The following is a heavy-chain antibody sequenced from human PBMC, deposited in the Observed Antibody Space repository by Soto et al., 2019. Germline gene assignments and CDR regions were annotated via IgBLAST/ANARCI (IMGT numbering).Heavy chain of an antibody. J-gene: IGHJ4*02. CDR1: GGTFSSYA. D-gene: IGHD1-7*01. V-gene: IGHV1-69*13. CDR3: ARDHWNSLFGIDY. CDR2: IIPIFGTA. Sequence: GASVKVSCKASGGTFSSYAISWVRQAPGQGLEWMGGIIPIFGTANYGQKFQGRVTITADESTSTAYMELSSLRSEDTAVYYCARDHWNSLFGIDYWGQGTLVTVSS.